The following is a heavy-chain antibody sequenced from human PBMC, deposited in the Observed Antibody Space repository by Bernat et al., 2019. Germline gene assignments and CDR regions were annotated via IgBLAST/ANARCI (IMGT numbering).Heavy chain of an antibody. D-gene: IGHD3-10*01. CDR3: ARDQGAGDHDY. CDR1: GFNFSSYA. J-gene: IGHJ4*02. Sequence: QVQLVESGGGVVQPGRSLRLSCAASGFNFSSYAMHWVRQAPGKGLEWVAVKSYDGSNKYYAHSVKDRFTISRDNSKNKLYLQMNSLRAEASAVYYCARDQGAGDHDYWGQGTLVTVSS. V-gene: IGHV3-30-3*01. CDR2: KSYDGSNK.